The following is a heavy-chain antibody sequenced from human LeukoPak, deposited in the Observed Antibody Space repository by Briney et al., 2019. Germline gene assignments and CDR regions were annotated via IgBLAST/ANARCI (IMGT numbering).Heavy chain of an antibody. CDR2: IYYSGRT. D-gene: IGHD3-22*01. CDR3: ARTPYDSSGHYFDY. V-gene: IGHV4-39*01. Sequence: SETLSLTCAVSGVSISSSSYYWGWIRHSPEKGLEWIGSIYYSGRTFYSPTLKSRVTISVDTTKNQFSLKLGSVTAADTAVYYCARTPYDSSGHYFDYWGQGTLITVSS. J-gene: IGHJ4*02. CDR1: GVSISSSSYY.